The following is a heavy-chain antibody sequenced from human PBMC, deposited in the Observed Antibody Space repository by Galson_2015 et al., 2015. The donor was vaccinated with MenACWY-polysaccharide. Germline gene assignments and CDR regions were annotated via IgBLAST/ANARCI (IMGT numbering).Heavy chain of an antibody. Sequence: SLRLSCADSGFTFTSYAMSWVRQAPGKGLEWVSAIRSSGTNTYYADSVKGRFTISRDNSKNTLYLQMNSLRAEDTAVYYCAKDSTDFWSVAGRFDHWGQGTLVTVSS. CDR1: GFTFTSYA. J-gene: IGHJ5*02. D-gene: IGHD3-3*01. CDR2: IRSSGTNT. V-gene: IGHV3-23*01. CDR3: AKDSTDFWSVAGRFDH.